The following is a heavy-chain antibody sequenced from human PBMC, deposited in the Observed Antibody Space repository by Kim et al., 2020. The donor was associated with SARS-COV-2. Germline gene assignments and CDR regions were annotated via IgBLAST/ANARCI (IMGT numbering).Heavy chain of an antibody. D-gene: IGHD3-3*01. CDR3: ARQTIGDFWSGYSDY. CDR1: GYSFTSYW. V-gene: IGHV5-10-1*01. Sequence: GESLKISCKGSGYSFTSYWISWVRQMPGKGLEWMGRIDPSDSYTNYSPSFQGHVTISADKSISTAYLQWSSLKASDTAMYYCARQTIGDFWSGYSDYWGQGTLVTVSS. J-gene: IGHJ4*02. CDR2: IDPSDSYT.